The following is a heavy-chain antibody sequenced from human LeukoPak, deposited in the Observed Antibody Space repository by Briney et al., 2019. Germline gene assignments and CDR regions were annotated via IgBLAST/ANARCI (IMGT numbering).Heavy chain of an antibody. CDR2: ISSDSNNI. CDR1: GFTFSVHS. V-gene: IGHV3-21*06. Sequence: GGSLRLSCAASGFTFSVHSMNWVRQTPGKGLEWVSSISSDSNNIYYADSVKGRFTISRDNANNLLFLQMNSLRLDDSAVYHCAGSDRWLPPADWGQGTLVTVSS. J-gene: IGHJ4*02. CDR3: AGSDRWLPPAD. D-gene: IGHD5-24*01.